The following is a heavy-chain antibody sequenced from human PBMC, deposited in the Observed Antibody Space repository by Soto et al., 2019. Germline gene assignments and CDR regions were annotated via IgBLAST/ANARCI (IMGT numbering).Heavy chain of an antibody. J-gene: IGHJ4*02. D-gene: IGHD5-18*01. CDR3: AKGDSGYRYSDTYYFDY. CDR1: GLTFSNYA. Sequence: EVQLLESGGDLIQPGGSLRLSCAASGLTFSNYAMNWVRQAPGKGLEWVSAISGSGGSTHYADSVNGRFTISRDNSRNKLYLQMNSLRAEDTAISYCAKGDSGYRYSDTYYFDYWGQGALVTVSS. CDR2: ISGSGGST. V-gene: IGHV3-23*01.